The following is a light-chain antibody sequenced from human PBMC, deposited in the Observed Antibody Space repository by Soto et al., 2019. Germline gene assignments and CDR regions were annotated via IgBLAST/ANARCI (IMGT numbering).Light chain of an antibody. V-gene: IGLV2-23*01. CDR3: CYYADSSTYV. Sequence: ALTQPASVSGSPGQSITISCTGTSSDVGSYNLVSWYQQHPGKAPKLMIYEDSKRPSGVSNRFSGSKSGNTASLTISGLQTEDEADYSCCYYADSSTYVFGTGTKVTVL. J-gene: IGLJ1*01. CDR1: SSDVGSYNL. CDR2: EDS.